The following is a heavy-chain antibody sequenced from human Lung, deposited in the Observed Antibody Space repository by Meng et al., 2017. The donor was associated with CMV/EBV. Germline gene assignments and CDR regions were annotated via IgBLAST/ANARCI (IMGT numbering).Heavy chain of an antibody. CDR2: ISYEGSTE. CDR1: GFTLNRYT. V-gene: IGHV3-30*04. D-gene: IGHD2-21*01. Sequence: SCVASGFTLNRYTMHWVRQAPGKGLEWVALISYEGSTEYYGDSVRGRFSISRDTSKNTLYVHMNGLRPEDTAIYYCARDVITLGYSAMDVWGQGTSVTVSS. J-gene: IGHJ6*02. CDR3: ARDVITLGYSAMDV.